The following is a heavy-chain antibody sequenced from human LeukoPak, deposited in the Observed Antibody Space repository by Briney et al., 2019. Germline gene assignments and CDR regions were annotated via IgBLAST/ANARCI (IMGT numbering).Heavy chain of an antibody. CDR2: RKPNSGNT. V-gene: IGHV1-8*01. CDR1: GYTLTIYD. D-gene: IGHD3-3*01. Sequence: ASVKVSCKASGYTLTIYDINWVRQAPGQGLERMGWRKPNSGNTGYAQKFQGRVTMTRNTSISTAYMELSSLRSEDTAVYYCARGGYYDFWSGSMEDPFDYWGQGTLVTVSS. J-gene: IGHJ4*02. CDR3: ARGGYYDFWSGSMEDPFDY.